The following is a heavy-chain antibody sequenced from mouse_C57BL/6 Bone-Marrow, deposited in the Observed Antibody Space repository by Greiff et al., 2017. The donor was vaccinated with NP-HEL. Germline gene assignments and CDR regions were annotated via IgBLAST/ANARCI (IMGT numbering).Heavy chain of an antibody. V-gene: IGHV1-55*01. CDR2: IYPGSGST. J-gene: IGHJ4*01. Sequence: VQLQQPGAELVKPGASVKMSCKASGYTFTSYWITWVKQRPGQGLEWIGDIYPGSGSTNYNEKFKSKATLTVDTSSSTAYMQLSSLTSEDSAVYYCARWGIKRGIYYGYLYAMDYWGQGTSVTVSS. CDR1: GYTFTSYW. CDR3: ARWGIKRGIYYGYLYAMDY. D-gene: IGHD2-2*01.